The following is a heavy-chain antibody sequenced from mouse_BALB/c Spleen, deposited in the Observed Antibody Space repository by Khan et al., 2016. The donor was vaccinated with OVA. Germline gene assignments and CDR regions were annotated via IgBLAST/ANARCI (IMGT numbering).Heavy chain of an antibody. CDR2: IFPNNGGT. CDR3: ARYGYGSFGY. D-gene: IGHD1-2*01. J-gene: IGHJ3*01. V-gene: IGHV1S29*02. CDR1: GYTFTDFN. Sequence: VQLQQSGPELVKPGASVKISCKASGYTFTDFNLDWVKQSHGKSLEWIGYIFPNNGGTGYNQKFKTKATLTVDNFSSTAYMALRSLTSEDSAVYYCARYGYGSFGYWGQGTLVTVSA.